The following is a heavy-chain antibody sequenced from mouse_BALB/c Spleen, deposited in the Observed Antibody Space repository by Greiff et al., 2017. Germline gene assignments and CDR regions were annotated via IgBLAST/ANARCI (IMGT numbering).Heavy chain of an antibody. CDR1: GYTFTSYW. V-gene: IGHV1-87*01. J-gene: IGHJ2*01. Sequence: QVQLKESGAELARPGASVKLSCKASGYTFTSYWMQWVKQRPGQGLEWIGAIYPGDGDTRYPQKFKGKATLTADKSSSTAYMQLSSLASEDSAVYYCAINSGYFDYWGQGTTLTVSS. CDR3: AINSGYFDY. CDR2: IYPGDGDT. D-gene: IGHD4-1*01.